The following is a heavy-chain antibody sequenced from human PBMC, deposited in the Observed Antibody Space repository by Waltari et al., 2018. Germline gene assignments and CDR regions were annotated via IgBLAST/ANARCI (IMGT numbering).Heavy chain of an antibody. Sequence: QLQLQESGPGLVKPSETLSLTCSVSGVSLTSNRYYWGWIRQPPGQGLEWIGTMSYSGATYSSPSLESRVTVSRDTSKNQLSLKVVAVTAADTAVYYCATYIGASVGTAAFDVWGQGTMVTVSS. D-gene: IGHD5-12*01. CDR3: ATYIGASVGTAAFDV. CDR2: MSYSGAT. CDR1: GVSLTSNRYY. V-gene: IGHV4-39*01. J-gene: IGHJ3*01.